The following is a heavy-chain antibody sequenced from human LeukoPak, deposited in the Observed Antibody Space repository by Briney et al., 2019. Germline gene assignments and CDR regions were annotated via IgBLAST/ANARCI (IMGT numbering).Heavy chain of an antibody. CDR2: IYTSGST. J-gene: IGHJ4*02. V-gene: IGHV4-4*07. D-gene: IGHD3-22*01. CDR3: ARGYYYDSSVYFDF. Sequence: SETLSLTCIVSGGSIRSDYWSWIRQPAGKGLEWIGRIYTSGSTNYNPSLKSRVTMSVDTSKNQFSLKLSSVTAADTAVYYCARGYYYDSSVYFDFWGQGTLVPVSS. CDR1: GGSIRSDY.